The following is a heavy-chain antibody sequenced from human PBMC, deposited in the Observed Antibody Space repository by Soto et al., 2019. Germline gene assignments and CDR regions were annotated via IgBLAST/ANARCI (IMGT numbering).Heavy chain of an antibody. CDR3: AKDKILWFGELLLDAFDI. Sequence: VQLLESGGGLVQPGGSLRLSCAASGFTFSSYAMSWVRQAPGKGLEWVSAISGSGGSTYYADSVKGRFTISGDNSKNTLYLQMNSLRAEDTAVYYCAKDKILWFGELLLDAFDIWGQGTMVTVSS. CDR1: GFTFSSYA. J-gene: IGHJ3*02. CDR2: ISGSGGST. V-gene: IGHV3-23*01. D-gene: IGHD3-10*01.